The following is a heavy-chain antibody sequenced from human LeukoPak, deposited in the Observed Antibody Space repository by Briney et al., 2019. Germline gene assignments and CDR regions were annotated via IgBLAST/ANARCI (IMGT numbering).Heavy chain of an antibody. V-gene: IGHV3-74*01. Sequence: PGGSLRLSCAASGFTFSSYAMHWVRQAPGKGLVWVSRIKYDASSTSYADSVKGRFTISRDNAKNTLYLQMNSLRAEDTAVYYCARDRLYSSSWFGSMDVWGQGTTVTVSS. D-gene: IGHD6-13*01. CDR3: ARDRLYSSSWFGSMDV. J-gene: IGHJ6*02. CDR2: IKYDASST. CDR1: GFTFSSYA.